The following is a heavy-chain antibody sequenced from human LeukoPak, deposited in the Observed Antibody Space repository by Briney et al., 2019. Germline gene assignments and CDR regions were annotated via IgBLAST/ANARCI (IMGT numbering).Heavy chain of an antibody. J-gene: IGHJ1*01. V-gene: IGHV1-69*06. CDR2: IIPIFGTA. D-gene: IGHD3-22*01. CDR3: ARGSYDSSDFEYFHH. CDR1: GGTFNNYT. Sequence: ASVKVSCKASGGTFNNYTINWVRQAPGQGLEWMGGIIPIFGTANYAQKFQGRLTITADKSTSTAYMELNRLRSDDTAVYYCARGSYDSSDFEYFHHWGQGTLVTVSS.